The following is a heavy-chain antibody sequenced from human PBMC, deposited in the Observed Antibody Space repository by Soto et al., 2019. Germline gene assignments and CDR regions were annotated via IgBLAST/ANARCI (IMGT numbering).Heavy chain of an antibody. CDR1: GYIFVNYG. J-gene: IGHJ6*02. D-gene: IGHD3-16*01. V-gene: IGHV1-18*01. CDR2: ISPYSGNT. Sequence: QVQLVQSGDEVRKPGSSVKVSCKASGYIFVNYGIAWVRQAPGQGLEWMGWISPYSGNTHYASKVQGRLTMTTDTSPRPAYRDLGSLRSADTAVYYCAMVDNYVTPTPQDVWGQGTTVTVSS. CDR3: AMVDNYVTPTPQDV.